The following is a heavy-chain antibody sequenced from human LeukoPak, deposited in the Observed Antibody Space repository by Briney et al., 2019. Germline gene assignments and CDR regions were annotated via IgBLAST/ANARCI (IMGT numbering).Heavy chain of an antibody. Sequence: SETLSLTCTVSGGSISSWYWSWIRQPPGKGLEWIGYIYDSGNTNYNPSLKSRVTISIDTSENQFSLKLTSVTAADTAVYYCATVSAAEYFQHWGQGTLVTVSS. D-gene: IGHD6-13*01. V-gene: IGHV4-59*01. CDR1: GGSISSWY. J-gene: IGHJ1*01. CDR2: IYDSGNT. CDR3: ATVSAAEYFQH.